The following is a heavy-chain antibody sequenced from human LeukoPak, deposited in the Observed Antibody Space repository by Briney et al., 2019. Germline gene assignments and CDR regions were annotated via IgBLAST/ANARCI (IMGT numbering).Heavy chain of an antibody. J-gene: IGHJ4*02. Sequence: SVKVSCKASGGTFSSYAISCVRQAPGQGLEWMGGIIPIFGTANYAQKFQGRVTITKDESTSTAYMELSSLRSEDTAVYYCASPHNDTSGYVHSGYCGQGALVTVSS. D-gene: IGHD6-19*01. CDR2: IIPIFGTA. V-gene: IGHV1-69*05. CDR3: ASPHNDTSGYVHSGY. CDR1: GGTFSSYA.